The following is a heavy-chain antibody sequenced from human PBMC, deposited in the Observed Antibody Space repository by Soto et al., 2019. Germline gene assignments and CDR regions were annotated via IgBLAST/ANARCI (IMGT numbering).Heavy chain of an antibody. CDR3: ARDGRWEYYYYGMDV. Sequence: QVQLQESGPGLVKPSQTLSLTCTVSGASISSGVYYWSWIRQHPGKGLEWIGYIYYSGSTYYNPSLKSRVTISVDPSKNQFSLKLSSVTAADTAIYYCARDGRWEYYYYGMDVWGQGTTVTVSS. J-gene: IGHJ6*02. D-gene: IGHD1-26*01. CDR1: GASISSGVYY. V-gene: IGHV4-31*03. CDR2: IYYSGST.